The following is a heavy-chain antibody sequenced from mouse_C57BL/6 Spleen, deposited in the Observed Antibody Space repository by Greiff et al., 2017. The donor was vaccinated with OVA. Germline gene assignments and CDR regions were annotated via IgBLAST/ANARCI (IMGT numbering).Heavy chain of an antibody. D-gene: IGHD2-1*01. J-gene: IGHJ2*01. CDR3: ARWGNYYFDY. V-gene: IGHV1-4*01. CDR2: INPSSGYT. CDR1: GYTFTSYT. Sequence: VKLMESGAELARPGASVKMSCKASGYTFTSYTMHWVKQRPGQGLEWIGYINPSSGYTKYNQKFKDKATLTADKSSSTAYMHLSSLTSEDSAVYYCARWGNYYFDYGGQGTTLTVSS.